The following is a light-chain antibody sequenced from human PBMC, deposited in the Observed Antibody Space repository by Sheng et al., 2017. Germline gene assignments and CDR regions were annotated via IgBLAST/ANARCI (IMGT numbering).Light chain of an antibody. Sequence: QSVLTQPPSGSGTPGQRVTISCSGSSSNIGSNYVYWYQHLPGTAPKLLIYSNNQRPSGVPDRFSGSKSGTSASLAISGLRSEDEADYYCAAWDDSLSGQVFGGGTKLTVL. J-gene: IGLJ3*02. V-gene: IGLV1-47*02. CDR1: SSNIGSNY. CDR2: SNN. CDR3: AAWDDSLSGQV.